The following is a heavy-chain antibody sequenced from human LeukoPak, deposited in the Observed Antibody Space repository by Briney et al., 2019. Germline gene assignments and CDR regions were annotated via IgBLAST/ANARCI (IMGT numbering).Heavy chain of an antibody. J-gene: IGHJ4*02. D-gene: IGHD6-13*01. CDR3: AAGTGCDY. CDR1: GFIFSDHY. V-gene: IGHV3-21*01. Sequence: GGSLRLSCAASGFIFSDHYMDWVRQAPGKGLEWVSSISSSSSYIYYADSVKGRFTIARDNAKNSLYLQMNSLRAEDTAVYYCAAGTGCDYWGQGTLVTVSS. CDR2: ISSSSSYI.